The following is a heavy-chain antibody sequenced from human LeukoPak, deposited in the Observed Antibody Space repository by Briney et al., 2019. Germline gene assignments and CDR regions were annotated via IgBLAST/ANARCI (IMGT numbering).Heavy chain of an antibody. J-gene: IGHJ4*02. CDR2: MNPNSGNT. D-gene: IGHD3-10*01. CDR3: ARGFTEYRSGSLDY. CDR1: GYTFTSYD. Sequence: ASVKVSCKPSGYTFTSYDINWVRPATGQGLEWMGWMNPNSGNTGYAQKFWGSVTMTTNTSISTAYMEMSSLRSADTAVYYCARGFTEYRSGSLDYWGQGTMVSDSS. V-gene: IGHV1-8*01.